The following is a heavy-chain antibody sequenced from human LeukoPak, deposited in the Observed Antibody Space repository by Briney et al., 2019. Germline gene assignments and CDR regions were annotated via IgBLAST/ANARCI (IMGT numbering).Heavy chain of an antibody. CDR2: ISSTSTYI. D-gene: IGHD3-22*01. J-gene: IGHJ4*02. CDR3: AGENYYESSGFN. Sequence: PGGSLRLSCVGSGVTFSTFEVNWVRQAPGKGLEWVSSISSTSTYIYYADSVKGRFTISRDNAKNSLYLQMNSLRAEDTAVYYCAGENYYESSGFNWGQGTLVTVSS. V-gene: IGHV3-21*01. CDR1: GVTFSTFE.